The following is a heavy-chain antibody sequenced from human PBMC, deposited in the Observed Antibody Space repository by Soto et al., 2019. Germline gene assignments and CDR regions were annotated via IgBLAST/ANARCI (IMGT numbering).Heavy chain of an antibody. CDR2: VYWNDDK. CDR3: ARGLATLPVFAFDI. D-gene: IGHD1-1*01. CDR1: GISLSTSGVG. J-gene: IGHJ3*02. Sequence: SGPTLVNPTQTLTLTCTLSGISLSTSGVGLGWIRQAPGKALEWLALVYWNDDKHYSPSLKSRLTITKDTSKNQAILTMTNMDPVDTATYYCARGLATLPVFAFDIWGQGTVVTVSS. V-gene: IGHV2-5*01.